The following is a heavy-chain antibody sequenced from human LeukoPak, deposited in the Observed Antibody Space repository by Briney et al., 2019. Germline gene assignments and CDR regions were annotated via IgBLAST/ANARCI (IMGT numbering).Heavy chain of an antibody. CDR1: GFTFSSYG. J-gene: IGHJ4*02. CDR3: ARYVGHTYGYFDY. Sequence: GRSLRLSCAASGFTFSSYGMHWVRQAPGKGLEWVAVIWYDGSNKYYADSVKGRFTISRDNSKNTLYLQMNSLRVEDTAVYYCARYVGHTYGYFDYWGQGTLVTVSS. D-gene: IGHD5-18*01. V-gene: IGHV3-33*01. CDR2: IWYDGSNK.